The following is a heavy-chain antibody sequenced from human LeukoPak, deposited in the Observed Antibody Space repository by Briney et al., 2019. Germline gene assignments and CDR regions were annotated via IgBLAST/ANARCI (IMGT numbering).Heavy chain of an antibody. V-gene: IGHV3-53*01. CDR3: ARGRDLLPTPDFDY. J-gene: IGHJ4*02. CDR2: IYSGGST. CDR1: GFTVSSSY. D-gene: IGHD1-26*01. Sequence: PGGSLRLSCAASGFTVSSSYMNWVRQAPGKGLEWVSVIYSGGSTYYEASVKGRFTISRDNSKNTLFLQMNSLRAEDTAVYYCARGRDLLPTPDFDYWGQGTLVTVSS.